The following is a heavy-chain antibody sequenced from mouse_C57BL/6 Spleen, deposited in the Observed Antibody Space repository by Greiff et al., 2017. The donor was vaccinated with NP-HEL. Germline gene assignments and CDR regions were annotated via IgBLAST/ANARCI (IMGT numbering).Heavy chain of an antibody. CDR3: TRRGYDYDCDY. V-gene: IGHV1-15*01. D-gene: IGHD2-4*01. J-gene: IGHJ2*01. CDR2: IDPETGGT. CDR1: GYTFTDYE. Sequence: QVQLQQSGAELVRPGASVTLSCKASGYTFTDYEMHWVKQTPVHGLEWIGAIDPETGGTAYNQKFKGKAILTADKSSSTAYMELRSLTSEDSAVYDCTRRGYDYDCDYWGQGTTLTVSS.